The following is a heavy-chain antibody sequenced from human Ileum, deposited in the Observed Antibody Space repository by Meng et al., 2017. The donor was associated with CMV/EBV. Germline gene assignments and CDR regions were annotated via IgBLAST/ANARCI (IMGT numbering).Heavy chain of an antibody. CDR2: IYTSGTT. CDR1: GGSISNYY. J-gene: IGHJ4*02. CDR3: ARNYGSGNWNFFHY. D-gene: IGHD3-10*01. V-gene: IGHV4-4*07. Sequence: QGQRQGSGPGLVKTSGTLSLTCYVSGGSISNYYWSWTRQPAGKGLEWIAHIYTSGTTNYNPSLKSRVTMSVDTSRNQFSLKLTSVTAADTAVYYCARNYGSGNWNFFHYWGQGTLVTVSS.